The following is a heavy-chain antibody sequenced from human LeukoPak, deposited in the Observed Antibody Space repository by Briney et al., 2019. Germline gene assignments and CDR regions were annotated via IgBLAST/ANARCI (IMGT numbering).Heavy chain of an antibody. J-gene: IGHJ4*02. CDR1: GFTFSSYE. V-gene: IGHV3-48*03. D-gene: IGHD1-26*01. CDR2: ISSRGSTI. Sequence: QSGESLRLSCAASGFTFSSYEVNWVRQAPGKGLEWISYISSRGSTIYYADSVKGRFTISRDNAKNSLYLQMNSLRAEDTAVYYCASGAYRDYFDYWGQGTLVTVSS. CDR3: ASGAYRDYFDY.